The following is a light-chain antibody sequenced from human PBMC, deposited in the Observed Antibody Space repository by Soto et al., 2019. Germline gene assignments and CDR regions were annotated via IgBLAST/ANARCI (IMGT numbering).Light chain of an antibody. CDR1: QSISSY. CDR2: AAS. J-gene: IGKJ1*01. V-gene: IGKV1-39*01. Sequence: DIQMTQSPSSISASLGDRVTITGRASQSISSYLNWYQQKPGKPPKLLIYAASSLQSGVPSRFSGSGSWTDFTLTISSLQPEDVATYYCQQSYSNPRTFGQGTKVDIK. CDR3: QQSYSNPRT.